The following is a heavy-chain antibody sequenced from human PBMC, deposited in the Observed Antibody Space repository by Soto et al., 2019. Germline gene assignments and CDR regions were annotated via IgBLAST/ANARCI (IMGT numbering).Heavy chain of an antibody. CDR1: GVPCSSYH. V-gene: IGHV3-21*01. D-gene: IGHD6-13*01. CDR2: FVLGGST. Sequence: GGSTSLWSGSAGVPCSSYHISLVRQATGKGLERVSTFVLGGSTHYPDSVKGRFTISRDNAKNSLFLQMKSFRAEDTALYYCVRDRRSSWPTLDTWGQGTLVNVYS. CDR3: VRDRRSSWPTLDT. J-gene: IGHJ5*01.